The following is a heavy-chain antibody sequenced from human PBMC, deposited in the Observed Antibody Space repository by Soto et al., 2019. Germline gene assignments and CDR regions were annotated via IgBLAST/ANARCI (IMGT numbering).Heavy chain of an antibody. CDR1: DDSINSDKYY. J-gene: IGHJ4*02. V-gene: IGHV4-39*01. CDR3: ARLRRIQDENISSLFRSIDS. D-gene: IGHD6-13*01. CDR2: IYYRGNA. Sequence: PSETLSLTCSVSDDSINSDKYYWGWIRQPPGKGLEWIGSIYYRGNAYYNPSLQTRVTISLDKSKSQFSLKLNSVTAADTAVYYCARLRRIQDENISSLFRSIDSWGRGSLVTVSS.